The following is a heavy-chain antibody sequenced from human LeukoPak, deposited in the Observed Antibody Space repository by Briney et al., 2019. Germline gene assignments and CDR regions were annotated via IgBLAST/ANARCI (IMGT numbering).Heavy chain of an antibody. CDR2: INPNSGGT. V-gene: IGHV1-2*02. CDR1: GYTFTGYY. CDR3: ARDINDIVVVVAATSSPDY. Sequence: ASVKVSCKASGYTFTGYYMHWVRQAPGQGLEWMGWINPNSGGTNYAQKFQGRVTMTRDTSISTAYMELSRLRSDDTAVSYCARDINDIVVVVAATSSPDYWGQGTLVTVSS. D-gene: IGHD2-15*01. J-gene: IGHJ4*02.